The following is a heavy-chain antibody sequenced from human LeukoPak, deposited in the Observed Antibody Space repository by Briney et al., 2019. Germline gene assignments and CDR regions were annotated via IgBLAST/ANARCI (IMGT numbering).Heavy chain of an antibody. CDR3: TTIRDDSSGYYPYYFDY. V-gene: IGHV3-15*01. J-gene: IGHJ4*02. D-gene: IGHD3-22*01. CDR1: GFTFTNAW. Sequence: GGSLRLSCAASGFTFTNAWMNWVRQAPGKGLEWVGRIKSKTEGGTTDYAAPVKGRFTISRDDSKNTLYLQMNSLKTEDTGVYYCTTIRDDSSGYYPYYFDYWGQGTLVTVSS. CDR2: IKSKTEGGTT.